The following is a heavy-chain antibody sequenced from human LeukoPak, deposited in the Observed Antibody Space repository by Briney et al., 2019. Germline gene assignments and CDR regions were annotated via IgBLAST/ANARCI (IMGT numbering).Heavy chain of an antibody. V-gene: IGHV4-59*01. Sequence: ASETLSLTCAVSGGAISGYYWNWIRQPPGKGLEWIGHIHHSGSTTYNPSLQSRVTISIDTPKNQISLRLSSVTAADTAVYYCARDAESDDHADFHIWGQGTMVTVSS. CDR3: ARDAESDDHADFHI. D-gene: IGHD1-14*01. CDR1: GGAISGYY. J-gene: IGHJ3*02. CDR2: IHHSGST.